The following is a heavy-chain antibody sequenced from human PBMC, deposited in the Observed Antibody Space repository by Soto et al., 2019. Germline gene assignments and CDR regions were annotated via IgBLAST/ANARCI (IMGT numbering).Heavy chain of an antibody. CDR3: ASSSPFHY. CDR1: SASLSSSTYY. D-gene: IGHD6-6*01. CDR2: IYYSGNT. V-gene: IGHV4-39*01. Sequence: QLQLQESGPGLVKPSETLSLTCSVSSASLSSSTYYWSWIRQPPGRGPEWIGNIYYSGNTYYKPSLKSRVRISIDTSRNQFSLKLTSVTAADTGVYYCASSSPFHYWGPGILVTVSS. J-gene: IGHJ4*02.